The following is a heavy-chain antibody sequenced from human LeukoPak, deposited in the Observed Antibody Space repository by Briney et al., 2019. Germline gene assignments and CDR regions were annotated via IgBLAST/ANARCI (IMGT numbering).Heavy chain of an antibody. V-gene: IGHV3-9*01. J-gene: IGHJ4*02. D-gene: IGHD3-10*01. CDR2: FSWYSGSI. CDR3: AKGYYGSGEIFDY. Sequence: GGSLTLFYAASGFILYDYAMHCARQARGRGLECVSDFSWYSGSIRYADSVKGPFTISRENAKSSLYLQINSLRAEDTALYYCAKGYYGSGEIFDYWGQGTRVTVSS. CDR1: GFILYDYA.